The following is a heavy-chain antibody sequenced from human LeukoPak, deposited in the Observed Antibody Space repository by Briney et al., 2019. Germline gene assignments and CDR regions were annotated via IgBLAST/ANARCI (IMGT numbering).Heavy chain of an antibody. CDR2: INHSGST. CDR1: GVSFSGYY. V-gene: IGHV4-34*01. CDR3: ASSRGYSSSLWYYYMDV. Sequence: SETLSLTCAVYGVSFSGYYWSWIRQPPGKGLEWIGEINHSGSTNYNPSLKSRVTISVDTSKNQFSLKVRSVTAADTGVYYCASSRGYSSSLWYYYMDVWGKGTTVTVSS. J-gene: IGHJ6*03. D-gene: IGHD6-13*01.